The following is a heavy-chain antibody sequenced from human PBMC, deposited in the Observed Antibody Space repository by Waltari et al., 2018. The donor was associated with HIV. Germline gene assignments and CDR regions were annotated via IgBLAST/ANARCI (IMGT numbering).Heavy chain of an antibody. Sequence: QVQLVQSGAQVKKPGASVKVSCKASVYPFTTYGITWVRQAPGQGLEWLGGIGNYNGNADFAPKTQVRIHLTIDTSTSTAYMELTSLRSDDTAVYYCARSHCAVTSCGSVDYWGQGTLVTVSS. CDR2: IGNYNGNA. J-gene: IGHJ4*02. D-gene: IGHD4-17*01. V-gene: IGHV1-18*01. CDR3: ARSHCAVTSCGSVDY. CDR1: VYPFTTYG.